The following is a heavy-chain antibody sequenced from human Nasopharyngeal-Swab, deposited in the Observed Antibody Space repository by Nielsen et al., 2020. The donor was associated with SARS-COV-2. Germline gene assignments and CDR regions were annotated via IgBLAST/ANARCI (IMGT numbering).Heavy chain of an antibody. J-gene: IGHJ4*02. Sequence: GGSLRLSCAAPGFTFSSYEMNWVRQAPGKGLEWVSYISSSGSTRYYADSVKGRFTISRDNAKNSLYLQMNSLRAEDTAVYYCARGDSSSWYQFFGSYWGQGTLVTVSS. CDR2: ISSSGSTR. CDR3: ARGDSSSWYQFFGSY. D-gene: IGHD6-13*01. V-gene: IGHV3-48*03. CDR1: GFTFSSYE.